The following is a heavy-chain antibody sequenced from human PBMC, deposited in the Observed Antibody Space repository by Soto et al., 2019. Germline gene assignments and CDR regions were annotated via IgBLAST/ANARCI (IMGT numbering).Heavy chain of an antibody. CDR1: SGSISSSNW. D-gene: IGHD3-10*01. CDR3: ARNGDMVRGVTTGDAFDI. V-gene: IGHV4-4*02. CDR2: IYHSGST. Sequence: SETLSLTCAVSSGSISSSNWWSWVRQPPGKGLEWIGEIYHSGSTNYNPSLKSRVTISVDKSKNQFSLKLSSVTAADTAVYYCARNGDMVRGVTTGDAFDIWGQGTMVTVSS. J-gene: IGHJ3*02.